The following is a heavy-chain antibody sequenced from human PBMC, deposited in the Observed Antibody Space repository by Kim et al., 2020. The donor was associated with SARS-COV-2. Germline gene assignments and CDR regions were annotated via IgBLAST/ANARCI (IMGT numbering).Heavy chain of an antibody. D-gene: IGHD1-26*01. V-gene: IGHV4-59*09. Sequence: YIPSLKTRVHISIDTSKNQFSLSLSSGTAADTAVYYCARGAQVGRMDFYQWGQGTQVTVSS. CDR3: ARGAQVGRMDFYQ. J-gene: IGHJ4*02.